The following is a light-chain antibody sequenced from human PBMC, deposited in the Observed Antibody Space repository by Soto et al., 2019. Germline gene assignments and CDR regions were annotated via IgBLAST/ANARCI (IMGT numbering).Light chain of an antibody. CDR3: QQRANWPLT. CDR2: GAS. Sequence: EIVLTQSPGTLSLSPGERVTLSCRASQSFSSSYLAWYQQKPGQAPRLLIYGASSRATGIPDRFNGNGSGTDFTLIISSLEPEDFAVYYCQQRANWPLTFGGGTKVDIK. CDR1: QSFSSSY. J-gene: IGKJ4*01. V-gene: IGKV3D-20*02.